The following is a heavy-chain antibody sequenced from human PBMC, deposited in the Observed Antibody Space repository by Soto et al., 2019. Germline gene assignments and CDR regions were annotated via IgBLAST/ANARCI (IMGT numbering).Heavy chain of an antibody. V-gene: IGHV1-2*02. CDR3: ARDGSELLGGAFDI. J-gene: IGHJ3*02. CDR1: GYTFTGYY. Sequence: ASVNVSCKAAGYTFTGYYMHWVRQAPGQGLEWMGWINPNSGGTNYAQKFQGRVTMTRDTSISTAYMELSRLRSDDTAVYYCARDGSELLGGAFDIWGQGTMVTVSS. CDR2: INPNSGGT. D-gene: IGHD1-26*01.